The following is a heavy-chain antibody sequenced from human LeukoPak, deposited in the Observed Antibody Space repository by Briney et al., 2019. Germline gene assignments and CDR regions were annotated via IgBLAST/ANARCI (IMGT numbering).Heavy chain of an antibody. CDR2: ITSSGSDI. D-gene: IGHD6-6*01. CDR1: GFTFNTYY. CDR3: ATDPSSSVWSY. V-gene: IGHV3-21*01. J-gene: IGHJ4*02. Sequence: GGSPRLFCAASGFTFNTYYMKWVRQAPGRGLEWVSSITSSGSDIYYADSVKGRFTISRDNAKYSLYLQMNSLRADDTAIYYCATDPSSSVWSYWGQGTLVTVSS.